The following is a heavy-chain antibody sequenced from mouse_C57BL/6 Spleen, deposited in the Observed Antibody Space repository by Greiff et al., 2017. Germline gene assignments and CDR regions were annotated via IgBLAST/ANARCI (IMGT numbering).Heavy chain of an antibody. CDR1: GYTFTSYW. V-gene: IGHV1-69*01. CDR2: IDPSDSYT. CDR3: ARSANALDY. D-gene: IGHD6-1*01. J-gene: IGHJ2*01. Sequence: QVQLQQPGPELVMPGASVKLSCKASGYTFTSYWMNWVKQRPGQGLEWIGEIDPSDSYTNYNQKFKGKSTLTVDKSSSPAYMQLSSLTSEDSAVYYCARSANALDYWGQGTTLTVSS.